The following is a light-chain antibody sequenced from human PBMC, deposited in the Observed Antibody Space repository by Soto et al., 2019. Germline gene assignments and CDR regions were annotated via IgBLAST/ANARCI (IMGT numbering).Light chain of an antibody. V-gene: IGLV1-36*01. CDR1: SSNIGNNE. Sequence: QSVLTQPPSVSEAPRQSVTISCSGSSSNIGNNEVNWYQQLPGKAPKVLMYHDDLLPSGVSDRFSGSKSGTSATLGITGFQTGDEADYYCGSWDSSLSAYVFGTGTKVTVL. CDR3: GSWDSSLSAYV. J-gene: IGLJ1*01. CDR2: HDD.